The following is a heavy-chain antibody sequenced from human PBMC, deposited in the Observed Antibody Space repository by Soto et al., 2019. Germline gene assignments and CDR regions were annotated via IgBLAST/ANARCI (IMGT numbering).Heavy chain of an antibody. V-gene: IGHV3-74*01. J-gene: IGHJ4*02. D-gene: IGHD4-17*01. CDR2: INRDGSKT. CDR3: ARCDYGDDVGAPYAY. CDR1: GFTFRSYW. Sequence: EVQLVESGGGLVQPGGSLRLSCAASGFTFRSYWMHWVRQGPGKGLVWVSSINRDGSKTNYADSVRGRFTISRDNAKSTVYLQMNSLRAEDTAVYYCARCDYGDDVGAPYAYWGQGTLVTVSS.